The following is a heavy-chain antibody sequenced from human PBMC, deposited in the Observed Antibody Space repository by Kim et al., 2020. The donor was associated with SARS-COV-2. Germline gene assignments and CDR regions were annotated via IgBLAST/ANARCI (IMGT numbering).Heavy chain of an antibody. V-gene: IGHV3-23*03. CDR3: AKNYHYDSSGMFDT. J-gene: IGHJ5*02. Sequence: GGSLRLSCAASGFTFSSYVMSWVRQAPGEGLEWVSVIYSSGTTSFYGDSVKGRFTISRDNSKNTLYLQMNSLRAEDTAVYYCAKNYHYDSSGMFDTWGQGTLVTVSS. CDR2: IYSSGTTS. D-gene: IGHD3-22*01. CDR1: GFTFSSYV.